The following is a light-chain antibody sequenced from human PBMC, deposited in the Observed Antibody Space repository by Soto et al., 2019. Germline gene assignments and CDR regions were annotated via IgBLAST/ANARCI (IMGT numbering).Light chain of an antibody. CDR1: SIDFGSYNH. Sequence: QSVLTQPASVSGSPGQSVTISCILTSIDFGSYNHVAWYQQFPGKTPQLIIYEVTYRPSGVSHRFSASKSGNTASLTISGLQAEDEADYYCISYTGSSTSYVLGTGTKVTVL. CDR3: ISYTGSSTSYV. CDR2: EVT. V-gene: IGLV2-14*01. J-gene: IGLJ1*01.